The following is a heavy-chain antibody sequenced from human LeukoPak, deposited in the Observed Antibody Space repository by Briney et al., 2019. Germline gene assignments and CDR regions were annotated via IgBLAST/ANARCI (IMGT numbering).Heavy chain of an antibody. CDR1: GYTFTNYD. D-gene: IGHD2-15*01. CDR2: MNPKSGNT. CDR3: ARDQDIVVVVAALRQREMGGFDP. J-gene: IGHJ5*02. Sequence: ASVKVSCKASGYTFTNYDINWVRQATGQGPEWMGWMNPKSGNTGYAQKFQGRVTMTRNTSISTAYMELRSLRSDDTAVYYCARDQDIVVVVAALRQREMGGFDPWGQGTLVTVSS. V-gene: IGHV1-8*01.